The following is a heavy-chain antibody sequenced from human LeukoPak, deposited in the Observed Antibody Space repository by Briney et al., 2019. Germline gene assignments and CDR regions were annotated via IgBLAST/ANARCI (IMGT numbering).Heavy chain of an antibody. Sequence: GRSLRLSCTASGFTFGDYAMSWVRQAPGRGLVWVGRIKSKTDGGTTDYAAPVKGRFTISRDDSKNTLYLQMNSLKTEDTAVYYCTTRIVVVPAAKPRGAFDIWGQGTMVTVSS. J-gene: IGHJ3*02. CDR3: TTRIVVVPAAKPRGAFDI. CDR2: IKSKTDGGTT. V-gene: IGHV3-15*01. D-gene: IGHD2-2*01. CDR1: GFTFGDYA.